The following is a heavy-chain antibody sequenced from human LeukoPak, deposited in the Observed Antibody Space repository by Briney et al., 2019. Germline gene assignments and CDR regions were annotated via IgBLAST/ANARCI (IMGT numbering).Heavy chain of an antibody. V-gene: IGHV1-69*04. CDR2: IIPILGIA. D-gene: IGHD6-6*01. CDR1: GGTFSSYA. CDR3: ARSQQLAYYYYYGMDV. Sequence: SVKVSCKASGGTFSSYAISWVRQAPGQGLEWMGRIIPILGIANYAQKFQGRVTITADKSTSTAYMELSSLRSEDTAVYYCARSQQLAYYYYYGMDVWSQGTTVTVSS. J-gene: IGHJ6*02.